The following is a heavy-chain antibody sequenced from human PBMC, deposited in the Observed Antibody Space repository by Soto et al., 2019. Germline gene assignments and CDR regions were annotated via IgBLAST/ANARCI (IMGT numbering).Heavy chain of an antibody. Sequence: PSETLSLTCTVSGGSISSYYWSWIRQPPGKGLEWIGRIYTSGSTNYNPSLKSRVTMSVDTSKNQFSLKLSSVTAADTAVYYCARDSLWFGGPTEDYWGQGTLVTVSS. D-gene: IGHD3-10*01. V-gene: IGHV4-4*07. CDR3: ARDSLWFGGPTEDY. J-gene: IGHJ4*02. CDR2: IYTSGST. CDR1: GGSISSYY.